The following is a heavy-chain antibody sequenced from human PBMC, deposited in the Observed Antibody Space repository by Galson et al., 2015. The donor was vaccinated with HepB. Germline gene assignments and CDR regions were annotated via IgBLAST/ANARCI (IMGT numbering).Heavy chain of an antibody. CDR2: ISSSSSYI. CDR1: GFTFSSYS. Sequence: SLRLSCAASGFTFSSYSMNWVRQAPGKGLEWVSSISSSSSYIYYADSVKGRFTISRDNAKNSLYLQMNSLRAEDTAVYYCASNMVRGVMTFDYWGQGTLVTVSS. CDR3: ASNMVRGVMTFDY. V-gene: IGHV3-21*01. D-gene: IGHD3-10*01. J-gene: IGHJ4*02.